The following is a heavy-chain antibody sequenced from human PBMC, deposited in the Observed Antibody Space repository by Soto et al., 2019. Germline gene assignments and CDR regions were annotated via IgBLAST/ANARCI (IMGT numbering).Heavy chain of an antibody. D-gene: IGHD2-15*01. Sequence: SETRSLTCAVYGGSFSGYYWSWIRQPPGKGLEWIGEINHSGSTNYNPSLKSRVTISVDTSKNQFSLKLSSVTAADTAVYYCARGIYCSGGSCFPLWYYYYGMDVWGQGTTVTVSS. CDR2: INHSGST. V-gene: IGHV4-34*01. CDR3: ARGIYCSGGSCFPLWYYYYGMDV. J-gene: IGHJ6*02. CDR1: GGSFSGYY.